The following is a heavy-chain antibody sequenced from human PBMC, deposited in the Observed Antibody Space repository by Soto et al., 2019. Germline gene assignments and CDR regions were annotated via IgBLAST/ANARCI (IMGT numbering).Heavy chain of an antibody. CDR1: GFTFSSYS. CDR3: AREFGVTAISDAFDI. J-gene: IGHJ3*02. CDR2: ISSSSSTI. V-gene: IGHV3-48*02. Sequence: GGSLRLSCAASGFTFSSYSMNWVRQAPGKGLEWVSYISSSSSTIYYADSVKGRFTISRDNAKNSLYLQMNSLRDEDTAVYYCAREFGVTAISDAFDIWGQGTRVTVSS. D-gene: IGHD2-21*02.